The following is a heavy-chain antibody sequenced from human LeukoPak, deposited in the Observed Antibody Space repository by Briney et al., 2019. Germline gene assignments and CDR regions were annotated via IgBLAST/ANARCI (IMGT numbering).Heavy chain of an antibody. CDR3: ATYYVGAGGRGS. V-gene: IGHV4-30-4*01. Sequence: SQTLSLTCTVSGGSFSSGNYHWSWIRQPPGKDLEWIGNSGSTYYNASLKSRVTISLDTSKNQFSLKLSSVTAADTAVYYCATYYVGAGGRGSWGQGTLVTVSS. CDR2: NSGST. CDR1: GGSFSSGNYH. D-gene: IGHD3-10*02. J-gene: IGHJ4*02.